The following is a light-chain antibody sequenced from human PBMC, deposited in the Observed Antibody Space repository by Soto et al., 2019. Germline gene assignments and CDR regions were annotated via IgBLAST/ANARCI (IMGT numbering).Light chain of an antibody. CDR2: EGS. J-gene: IGLJ1*01. Sequence: QSALTQPASVSGSPGQSITISCTGTSSDVGSYNLVSWYQQHPGKATKLMIYEGSKRPSGVSNRFSGSKSGNTASLTIFGLQAEDEADYYCCSYAGSSTLYVFGTGTRSPS. CDR1: SSDVGSYNL. V-gene: IGLV2-23*01. CDR3: CSYAGSSTLYV.